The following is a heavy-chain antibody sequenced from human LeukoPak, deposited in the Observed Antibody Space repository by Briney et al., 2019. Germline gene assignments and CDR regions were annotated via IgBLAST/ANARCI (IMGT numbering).Heavy chain of an antibody. J-gene: IGHJ5*02. Sequence: PSETLSLTCTVSGASFSSSTYYWGWIRQPPGKGLEWIGSIYYSGSTYYNPSLKSRVTMSVDTSKNQFSLKLSSVTAADTAVYYCARPYYYDSRIDPWGQGILVTVSS. D-gene: IGHD3-22*01. CDR3: ARPYYYDSRIDP. CDR2: IYYSGST. CDR1: GASFSSSTYY. V-gene: IGHV4-39*01.